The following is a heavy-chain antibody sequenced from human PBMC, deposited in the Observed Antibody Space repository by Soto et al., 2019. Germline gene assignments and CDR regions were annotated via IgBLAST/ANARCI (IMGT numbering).Heavy chain of an antibody. V-gene: IGHV1-8*01. Sequence: ASVKVSCKASGYTFTSYDINWVRQATGQGLEWKGWMNPNSGNTGYAQKFQGRVTMTRNTSISTAYMELSSLRSEDTAVYYCARGLTGTTRLRYYYMDVWGKGTTVTVSS. D-gene: IGHD1-7*01. CDR2: MNPNSGNT. CDR3: ARGLTGTTRLRYYYMDV. CDR1: GYTFTSYD. J-gene: IGHJ6*03.